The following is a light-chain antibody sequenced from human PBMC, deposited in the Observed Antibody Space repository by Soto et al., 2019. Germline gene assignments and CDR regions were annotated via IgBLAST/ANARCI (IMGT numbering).Light chain of an antibody. J-gene: IGKJ1*01. CDR1: QSISNW. CDR2: KAS. Sequence: IQMTXSPPXLXXSXXXXXXXXCLASQSISNWLAWYQHKPGKAPKLLIYKASSLRSGVPSRFSGSGSGTDFTLTISSLQPEDFATYYCQQSYSTPRTFGQGTKVDIK. CDR3: QQSYSTPRT. V-gene: IGKV1-5*03.